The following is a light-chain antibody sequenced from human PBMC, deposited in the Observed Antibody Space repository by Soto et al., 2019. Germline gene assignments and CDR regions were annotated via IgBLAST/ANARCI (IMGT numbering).Light chain of an antibody. V-gene: IGKV2-24*01. CDR1: QSLVHSDGSTY. Sequence: DIVMTQTPLSSPVTLGQPASISCRSSQSLVHSDGSTYLSWLLQRPGQPPRLLIYKISNRCSGGPDRFSGSGAGTDFTLKISRVEAEDVGVYDCIQATHIPWTVGQGTQVEIK. CDR2: KIS. CDR3: IQATHIPWT. J-gene: IGKJ1*01.